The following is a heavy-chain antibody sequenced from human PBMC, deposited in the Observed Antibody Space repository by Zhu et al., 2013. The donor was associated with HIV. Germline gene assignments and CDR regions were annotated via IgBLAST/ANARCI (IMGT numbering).Heavy chain of an antibody. CDR2: IYHSGST. D-gene: IGHD6-13*01. CDR3: ARDQAEGSSKTFDP. V-gene: IGHV4-38-2*02. Sequence: QVQLQESGPGLVKPSETLSLTCAVSGYSISSGYYWGWIRQPPGKGLEWIGSIYHSGSTYYNPSLKSRVTISVDTSKNQFSLKLSSVTAADTAVYYCARDQAEGSSKTFDPWGQGTLVTVSS. J-gene: IGHJ5*02. CDR1: GYSISSGYY.